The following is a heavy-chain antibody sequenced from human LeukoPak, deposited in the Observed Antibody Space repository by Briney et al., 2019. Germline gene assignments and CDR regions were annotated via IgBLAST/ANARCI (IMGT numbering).Heavy chain of an antibody. Sequence: GASVKVSCRASGYTFTGCYMHWVRQAPGQGLEWRGWINPNSGGTGCAQKFQGRVTVARDTSIGTAYMELSRLRSDDTAVYYCARVNYYYGSGSYSYYYGMDVWGQGTTVTVSS. CDR3: ARVNYYYGSGSYSYYYGMDV. CDR1: GYTFTGCY. CDR2: INPNSGGT. V-gene: IGHV1-2*02. D-gene: IGHD3-10*01. J-gene: IGHJ6*02.